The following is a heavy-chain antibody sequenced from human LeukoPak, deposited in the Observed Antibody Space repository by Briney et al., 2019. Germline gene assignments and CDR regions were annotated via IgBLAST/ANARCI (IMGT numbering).Heavy chain of an antibody. Sequence: PGGSLRLSCAASGFTFSSYAMHWVRQAPGKGLEWVAVISYDGSNKYYADSVKGRFTISRDNSKNTLYLQMNSLRAEDTAVYYCARDQEDIVLMVYAIGGVFDPWGQGTLVTVSS. D-gene: IGHD2-8*01. CDR2: ISYDGSNK. V-gene: IGHV3-30*04. CDR3: ARDQEDIVLMVYAIGGVFDP. J-gene: IGHJ5*02. CDR1: GFTFSSYA.